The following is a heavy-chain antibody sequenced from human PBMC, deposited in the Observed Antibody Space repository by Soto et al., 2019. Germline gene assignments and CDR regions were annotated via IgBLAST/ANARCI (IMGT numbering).Heavy chain of an antibody. Sequence: SETLSLSCSVSGGSISSSSYFWGWIRQPPGKGLEWIGSIYYSGSTYYNPSLKSRVTVSVDTSKNQFSLKLSSVTAADTAVYYCARHPSDFWFDPWGQGTLVTVS. D-gene: IGHD2-21*02. CDR2: IYYSGST. CDR3: ARHPSDFWFDP. V-gene: IGHV4-39*01. CDR1: GGSISSSSYF. J-gene: IGHJ5*02.